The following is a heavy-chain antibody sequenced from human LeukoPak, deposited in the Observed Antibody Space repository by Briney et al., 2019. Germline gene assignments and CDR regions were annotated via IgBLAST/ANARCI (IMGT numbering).Heavy chain of an antibody. D-gene: IGHD1-26*01. CDR1: GGSISSSNW. CDR3: ARGGGSYSDYFDY. CDR2: IYTSGST. V-gene: IGHV4-4*07. Sequence: SETLSLTCAVSGGSISSSNWWSWVRQPAGKGLEWIGRIYTSGSTNYNPSLKSRVTMSVDTSKNQFSLKLSSVTAADTAVYYCARGGGSYSDYFDYWGQGTLVTVSS. J-gene: IGHJ4*02.